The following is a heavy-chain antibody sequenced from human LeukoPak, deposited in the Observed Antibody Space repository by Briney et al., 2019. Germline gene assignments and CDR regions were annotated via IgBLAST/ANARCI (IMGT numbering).Heavy chain of an antibody. V-gene: IGHV1-2*02. CDR3: ARDRDSSGYLGY. J-gene: IGHJ4*02. Sequence: ASVKVSCKASGYTFTGYYMHWVRQAPGQGLEWMGWINPNSGGTNYAQKFQGRVTMTRDTSISTAYMKLSRLRSDDTAVYYCARDRDSSGYLGYWGQGTLVTVSS. D-gene: IGHD3-22*01. CDR1: GYTFTGYY. CDR2: INPNSGGT.